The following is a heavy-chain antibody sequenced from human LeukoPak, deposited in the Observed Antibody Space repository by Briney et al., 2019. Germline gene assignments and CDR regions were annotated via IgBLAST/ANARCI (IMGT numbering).Heavy chain of an antibody. V-gene: IGHV3-7*01. D-gene: IGHD2-21*01. CDR1: GFTFSSYW. Sequence: GGSLRLSCAASGFTFSSYWMSWVRQAPGKGLEWVANIKQDGSEKYYVDSVKGRFTISRDNAKNSLYLQMNSLRAKDTAVYYCARYCGGDCYGMDVWGQGTTVTVSS. J-gene: IGHJ6*02. CDR2: IKQDGSEK. CDR3: ARYCGGDCYGMDV.